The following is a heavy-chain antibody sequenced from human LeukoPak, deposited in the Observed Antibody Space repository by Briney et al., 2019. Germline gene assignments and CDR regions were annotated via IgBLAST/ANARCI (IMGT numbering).Heavy chain of an antibody. CDR3: ARAGITMVRGVIRHFDY. D-gene: IGHD3-10*01. V-gene: IGHV4-4*02. CDR2: IYHSGST. J-gene: IGHJ4*02. Sequence: SGTLSLTCAVSGGSISSSNWWSWVRQPPGKGLEWIGEIYHSGSTNYNPSLKSRVTISVDKSKNQFSLKLSSVTAADTAVYYCARAGITMVRGVIRHFDYWGQGTLVTVSS. CDR1: GGSISSSNW.